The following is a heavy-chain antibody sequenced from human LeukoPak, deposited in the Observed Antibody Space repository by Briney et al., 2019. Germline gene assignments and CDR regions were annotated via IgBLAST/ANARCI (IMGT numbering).Heavy chain of an antibody. CDR3: ASLIAVAGQVDY. D-gene: IGHD6-19*01. CDR1: GGSISSYY. V-gene: IGHV4-59*01. J-gene: IGHJ4*02. Sequence: SETLSLTCTVSGGSISSYYWSWIRQPPGKGLEWIGYIYYSGSTNYNPSLKSRVTISVDTSKNQFSLKLSSVTAADTGVYYCASLIAVAGQVDYWGQGTLVTVSS. CDR2: IYYSGST.